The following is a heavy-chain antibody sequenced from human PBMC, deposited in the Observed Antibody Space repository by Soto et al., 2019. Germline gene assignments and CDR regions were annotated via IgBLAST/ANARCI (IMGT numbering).Heavy chain of an antibody. J-gene: IGHJ4*02. D-gene: IGHD1-26*01. V-gene: IGHV4-31*03. Sequence: QVQLQESGPGLVKASQTLSLTCTVSGGSITTGGHFWSWIRQHPGTGLEWIGYIYYSGTTHFNPSLKSRVSISVDTSKNQFSLELSSVTAADTAMYYCARVVSGSYFDYWGQGTPVTVSS. CDR3: ARVVSGSYFDY. CDR1: GGSITTGGHF. CDR2: IYYSGTT.